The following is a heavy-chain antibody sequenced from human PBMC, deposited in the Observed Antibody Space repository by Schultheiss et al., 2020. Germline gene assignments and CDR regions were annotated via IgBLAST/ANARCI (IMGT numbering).Heavy chain of an antibody. J-gene: IGHJ6*02. CDR3: ARMAAKYYAMEV. CDR2: IRSTGSII. V-gene: IGHV3-11*01. CDR1: GFTFSDYS. D-gene: IGHD6-25*01. Sequence: GGSLRLSCAVSGFTFSDYSFSWIRQAPGKGLEWVSYIRSTGSIIYYADSVKGRFTISRDNAKTSLYLQMNSLRAEDTAVYYCARMAAKYYAMEVWGQGTTVTVSS.